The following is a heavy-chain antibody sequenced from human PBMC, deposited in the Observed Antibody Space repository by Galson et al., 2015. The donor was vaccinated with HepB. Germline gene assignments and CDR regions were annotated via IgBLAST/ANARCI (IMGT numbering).Heavy chain of an antibody. D-gene: IGHD1-1*01. Sequence: SLRLSCAASGFTFSSFWMHWVRQAPGKGLVWLSHINSDGRSTKYLDSVRGRFTISRDNANNTLYLQMTSLRAEDTGVYFCARDNLENQLNWLDPWGRGTLVTVSS. CDR3: ARDNLENQLNWLDP. J-gene: IGHJ5*02. CDR1: GFTFSSFW. CDR2: INSDGRST. V-gene: IGHV3-74*01.